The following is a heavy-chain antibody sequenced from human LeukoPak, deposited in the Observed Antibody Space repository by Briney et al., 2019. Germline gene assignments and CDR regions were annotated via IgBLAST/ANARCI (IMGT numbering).Heavy chain of an antibody. V-gene: IGHV1-18*01. Sequence: ASVKVSCKASGYNFPSHGISWVRQTPGQGLEWMGWISVDIGNTNYAQRLQGGVTMTTDTSTTTAYMELTSLTSDDTAVYYCARDRSGYCGGTSCLLFDYWGQGTLVTVPS. CDR1: GYNFPSHG. CDR3: ARDRSGYCGGTSCLLFDY. J-gene: IGHJ4*02. CDR2: ISVDIGNT. D-gene: IGHD2-15*01.